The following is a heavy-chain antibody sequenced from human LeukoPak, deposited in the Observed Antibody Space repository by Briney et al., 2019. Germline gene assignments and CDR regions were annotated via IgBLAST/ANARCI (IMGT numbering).Heavy chain of an antibody. V-gene: IGHV3-23*01. CDR2: ISDSGGST. J-gene: IGHJ4*02. Sequence: TGGSLRLSCAASGFTFSSYAMSWVRQAPGKGLEWVSFISDSGGSTYYADSVKGRFTISRDNSKNTLYLQMSSLRAEDTAIYYCAKDASARPSDYWGPGTLVTVSS. CDR3: AKDASARPSDY. D-gene: IGHD3-3*01. CDR1: GFTFSSYA.